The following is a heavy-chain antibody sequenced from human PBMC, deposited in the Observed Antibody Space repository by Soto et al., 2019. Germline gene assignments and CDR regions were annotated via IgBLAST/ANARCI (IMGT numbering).Heavy chain of an antibody. V-gene: IGHV3-48*01. CDR3: ARDYLRLGELSLYPYFDY. CDR2: ISSSSSTI. J-gene: IGHJ4*02. CDR1: GFTFSSYS. D-gene: IGHD3-16*02. Sequence: PGGSLRLSCAVSGFTFSSYSMNWVRQAPGKGLEWVSYISSSSSTIYYADSVKGRFTISRDNAKNSLYLQMNSLRAEDTAVYYCARDYLRLGELSLYPYFDYWGQGTLVTVSS.